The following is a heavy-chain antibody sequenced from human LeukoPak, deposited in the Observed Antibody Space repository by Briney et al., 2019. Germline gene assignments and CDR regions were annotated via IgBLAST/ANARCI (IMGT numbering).Heavy chain of an antibody. CDR2: IAASDGST. V-gene: IGHV3-23*01. CDR3: AKTQPYSYYYGMDV. J-gene: IGHJ6*02. CDR1: GFTFSSYV. Sequence: TGGSLRLSCAASGFTFSSYVVNWVRQAPGKGLEWVSTIAASDGSTYYADSVKGRFTISRDNSKNTLYLQMNGLRPEDTAVYFCAKTQPYSYYYGMDVRGQGTTVTVSS.